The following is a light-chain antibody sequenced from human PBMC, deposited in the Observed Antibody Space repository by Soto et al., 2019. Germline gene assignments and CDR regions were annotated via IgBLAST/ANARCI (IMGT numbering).Light chain of an antibody. CDR3: FSFTITNTHV. CDR2: ETS. CDR1: SSDFGSYKF. J-gene: IGLJ1*01. V-gene: IGLV2-23*01. Sequence: QSALTQPASVSGSPGQSVTISCTGTSSDFGSYKFVSWYQRHPGKVPKVIIYETSKRPSGVSDRFSGSKSGNTASLTISGLQAEDEADYYCFSFTITNTHVFGSGTKLTVL.